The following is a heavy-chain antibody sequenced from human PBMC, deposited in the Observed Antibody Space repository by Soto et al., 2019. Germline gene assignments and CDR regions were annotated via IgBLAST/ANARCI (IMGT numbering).Heavy chain of an antibody. Sequence: QVQLVQSGAEVKKPGASVKVSRKASGYTFTSYGISWVRQAPGQGLEWMGWISAYNGNTNYAQKLQGRVTMTTDTSTSTAYMELRSLRSDDTAVYYCARHYYLPDDWGDWFDPWGQGTLVTVSS. V-gene: IGHV1-18*01. J-gene: IGHJ5*02. CDR1: GYTFTSYG. CDR2: ISAYNGNT. D-gene: IGHD3-22*01. CDR3: ARHYYLPDDWGDWFDP.